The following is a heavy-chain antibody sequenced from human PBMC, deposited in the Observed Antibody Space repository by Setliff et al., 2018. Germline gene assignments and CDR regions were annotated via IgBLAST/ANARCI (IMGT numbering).Heavy chain of an antibody. CDR2: IKQDGSDK. V-gene: IGHV3-7*03. J-gene: IGHJ4*02. CDR3: ARWTARAVDY. D-gene: IGHD6-6*01. CDR1: GVTVSDAW. Sequence: AGGSLRLSCAASGVTVSDAWMTWVRQAPGKGLEWVANIKQDGSDKYYVDSVKGRFTVSRDNAKNSLYLQMSSLRAEDTAVYYCARWTARAVDYWGQGTLVTVSS.